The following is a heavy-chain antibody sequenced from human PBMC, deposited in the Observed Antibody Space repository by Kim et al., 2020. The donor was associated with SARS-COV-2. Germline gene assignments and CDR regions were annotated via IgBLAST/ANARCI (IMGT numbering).Heavy chain of an antibody. D-gene: IGHD2-15*01. J-gene: IGHJ5*02. Sequence: NYNPSIKSRVTISVDTSKNQFSLKLSSVTAADTAVYYCARHGREDIIGGPWGQGTLVTVSS. CDR3: ARHGREDIIGGP. V-gene: IGHV4-59*08.